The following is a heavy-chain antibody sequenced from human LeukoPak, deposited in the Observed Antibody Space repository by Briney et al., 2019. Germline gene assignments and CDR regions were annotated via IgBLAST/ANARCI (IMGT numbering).Heavy chain of an antibody. CDR2: IYESGST. D-gene: IGHD6-13*01. V-gene: IGHV4-61*05. Sequence: TTSETLSLTCTVSGGSISSSSYYWGWIRQTPGKGLEWIGGIYESGSTYHNPSLKSRVTISVDMSKNQFSLKVSSVTAADTAVYYCARGGSSWSYAMDVWGQGTTVTVSS. CDR1: GGSISSSSYY. CDR3: ARGGSSWSYAMDV. J-gene: IGHJ6*02.